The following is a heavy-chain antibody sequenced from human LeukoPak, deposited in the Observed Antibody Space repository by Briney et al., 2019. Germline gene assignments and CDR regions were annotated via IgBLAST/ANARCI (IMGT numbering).Heavy chain of an antibody. CDR3: ARERGGSGSYSNWFDP. J-gene: IGHJ5*02. Sequence: PSETLSLTCTVSGGSISSSSYYWGWIRQPPGRGLEWIGSIYYSGSTYYNPSLKSRVTISVDTSKNQFSLKLSSVTAADTAVYYCARERGGSGSYSNWFDPWGQGTLVTVSS. CDR2: IYYSGST. V-gene: IGHV4-39*07. CDR1: GGSISSSSYY. D-gene: IGHD3-10*01.